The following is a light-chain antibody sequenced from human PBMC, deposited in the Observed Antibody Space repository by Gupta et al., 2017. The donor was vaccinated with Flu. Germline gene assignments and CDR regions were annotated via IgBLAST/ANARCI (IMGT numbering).Light chain of an antibody. CDR3: QQSYITPPLT. J-gene: IGKJ4*01. CDR1: QIISKS. V-gene: IGKV1-39*01. CDR2: DTS. Sequence: DRVTISCRASQIISKSLNWYQQKPGKAPRLLIYDTSNLYTGVPSRFSGGGSGTDFTLTITSLQPEDFATYYCQQSYITPPLTFGGGTKVEVK.